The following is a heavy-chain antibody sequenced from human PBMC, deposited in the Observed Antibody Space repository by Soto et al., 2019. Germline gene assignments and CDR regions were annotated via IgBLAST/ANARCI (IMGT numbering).Heavy chain of an antibody. CDR3: ARDRGYDAHDYYYNAMDV. CDR2: IRGFSPYT. J-gene: IGHJ6*02. V-gene: IGHV3-21*01. D-gene: IGHD2-15*01. CDR1: GFTFRTYT. Sequence: EVQLVESGGGLVKPGGSLRLSCVASGFTFRTYTMNWVRQAPGKGLEWVSGIRGFSPYTFYAESVKGRVTISRDNAKNSLYLQMNSLGVEDTAVYDCARDRGYDAHDYYYNAMDVWGQGTTVTVSS.